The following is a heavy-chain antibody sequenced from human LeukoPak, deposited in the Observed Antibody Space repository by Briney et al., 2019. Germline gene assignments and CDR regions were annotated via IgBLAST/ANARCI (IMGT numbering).Heavy chain of an antibody. J-gene: IGHJ4*02. CDR3: ARDAEGSSIDY. V-gene: IGHV3-74*01. D-gene: IGHD6-13*01. Sequence: GGSLRLSCAASEFTFSSYWMHWVRQAPGKGLVWVSRINSDGSSTSYADSVKGRFTISRDNAKNTLYLQMNSLRAEGTAVYYCARDAEGSSIDYWGQGTLVTVSS. CDR1: EFTFSSYW. CDR2: INSDGSST.